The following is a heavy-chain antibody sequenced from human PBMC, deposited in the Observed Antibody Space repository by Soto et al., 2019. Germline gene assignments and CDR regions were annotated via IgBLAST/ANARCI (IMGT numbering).Heavy chain of an antibody. CDR2: ISAYNGNT. CDR1: GYTFTSYS. V-gene: IGHV1-18*01. CDR3: ARHLPPNDY. J-gene: IGHJ4*02. Sequence: QVQLVQSGAEVKKPGASVKVSCKASGYTFTSYSISWVRQAPGQGLEWMGCISAYNGNTNYAQKVQRRITMTTDPSTSIAYIELRSLRSDDTAVYYCARHLPPNDYWGQGTLVTVSS.